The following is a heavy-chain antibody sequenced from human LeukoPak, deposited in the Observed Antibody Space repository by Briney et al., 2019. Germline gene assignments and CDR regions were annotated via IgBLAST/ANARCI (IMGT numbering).Heavy chain of an antibody. CDR1: GFTISSYG. Sequence: GGSLRLSCAAPGFTISSYGMHWVRQAPGKGLEWVAFIRYDGSNKYYADSVKGRFTISRDNSKNTLYLQMNSLRAEDTAVYYCAKDLLPYCSGGSCYVSFDYWGQGTLVTVSS. CDR3: AKDLLPYCSGGSCYVSFDY. V-gene: IGHV3-30*02. D-gene: IGHD2-15*01. CDR2: IRYDGSNK. J-gene: IGHJ4*02.